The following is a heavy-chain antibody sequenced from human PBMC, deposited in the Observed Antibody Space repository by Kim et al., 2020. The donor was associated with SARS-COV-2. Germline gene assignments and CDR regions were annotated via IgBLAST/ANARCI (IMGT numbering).Heavy chain of an antibody. CDR3: ARGRGRLPYYYYYMDV. Sequence: ASVKVSCKASGYTFTSYDINWVRQATGQGLEWMGWMNPNSGNTGYAQKFQGRVTMTRNTSISTAYMELSSLRSEDTAVYYCARGRGRLPYYYYYMDVWGKGTTVTVSS. V-gene: IGHV1-8*01. J-gene: IGHJ6*03. CDR1: GYTFTSYD. CDR2: MNPNSGNT.